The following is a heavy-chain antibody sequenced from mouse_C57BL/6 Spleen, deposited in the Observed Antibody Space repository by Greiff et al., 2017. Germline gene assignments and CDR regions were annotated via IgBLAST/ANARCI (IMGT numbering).Heavy chain of an antibody. CDR2: INPSTGGT. D-gene: IGHD1-1*01. CDR1: GYSFTGYY. Sequence: EVQLQQSGPELVKPGASVKISCKASGYSFTGYYMNWVKQSPEKSLEWIGEINPSTGGTTYNQKFKAKATLTVDKSSSTAYMQLKSLTSGDSAVYYCARSEYYYGSSYWYFDVGGTGTTVTVSS. CDR3: ARSEYYYGSSYWYFDV. V-gene: IGHV1-42*01. J-gene: IGHJ1*03.